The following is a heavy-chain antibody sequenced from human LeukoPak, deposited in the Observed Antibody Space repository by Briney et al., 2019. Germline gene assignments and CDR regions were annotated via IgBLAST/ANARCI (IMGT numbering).Heavy chain of an antibody. V-gene: IGHV4-34*01. D-gene: IGHD3-10*01. CDR1: GGSFSGYY. J-gene: IGHJ5*02. CDR2: VNHSGST. CDR3: ARGSPYGRNWFDP. Sequence: SETLSLTCAVYGGSFSGYYWSWIRQPPGKGLEWIGEVNHSGSTNYNPSLKSRVTISVDTSKNQFSLKLSSVTAADTAVYYCARGSPYGRNWFDPWGQGTLVTVSS.